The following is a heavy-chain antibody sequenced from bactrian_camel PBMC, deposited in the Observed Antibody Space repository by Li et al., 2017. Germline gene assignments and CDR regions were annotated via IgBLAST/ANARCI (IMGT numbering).Heavy chain of an antibody. J-gene: IGHJ4*01. Sequence: HVQLVESGGGSVQAGGSLSLSCVASGYTYSRKCQGWFRQAPGKEREGVASIDNDGAGSLSDSVKGRFTISQDNAKNTLYLEMNSLKPEDTAMYYCAADLQIIGGTCRHSLTRLYKLKGQGTQVTVS. D-gene: IGHD7*01. CDR2: IDNDGAG. V-gene: IGHV3S53*01. CDR1: GYTYSRKC.